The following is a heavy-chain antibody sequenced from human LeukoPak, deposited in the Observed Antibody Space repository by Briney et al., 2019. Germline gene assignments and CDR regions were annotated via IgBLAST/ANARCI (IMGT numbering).Heavy chain of an antibody. Sequence: SETLSLTCTVSGDSVSGYYWSWIRQPPGKGLEWIGYIYYSGSTNYNPSLKSRVTMSVDTSKNQFSLKLTSVTAADTVVYYCARDRFGRTTHFDYWGQGILVTVSS. CDR2: IYYSGST. D-gene: IGHD3-10*01. CDR1: GDSVSGYY. J-gene: IGHJ4*02. CDR3: ARDRFGRTTHFDY. V-gene: IGHV4-59*02.